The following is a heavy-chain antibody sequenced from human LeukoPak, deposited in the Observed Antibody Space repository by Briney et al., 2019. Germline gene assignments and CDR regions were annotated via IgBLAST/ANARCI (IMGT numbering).Heavy chain of an antibody. J-gene: IGHJ4*02. CDR3: ARIGHDYDILTGYTDYFDY. V-gene: IGHV1-8*01. CDR1: GYSFTTYD. D-gene: IGHD3-9*01. CDR2: MNPNSGNT. Sequence: ASVKVSCKASGYSFTTYDINWVRQATGQGLEWMGWMNPNSGNTGYAQKFQGRVTITRDTSASTAYMELSSLRSEDTAVYYCARIGHDYDILTGYTDYFDYWGQGTLVTVSS.